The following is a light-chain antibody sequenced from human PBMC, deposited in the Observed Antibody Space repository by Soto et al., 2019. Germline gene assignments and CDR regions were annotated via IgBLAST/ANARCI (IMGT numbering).Light chain of an antibody. V-gene: IGKV1-5*03. CDR3: QQYNTYWT. CDR2: KAS. Sequence: IQLTQSPSSLSASVGDRVTITCRASQSISSWLAWYQQKPGKAPNLLIYKASSLESGVPSRFSGSGSGTEFTLTISGLQPDDFATYYCQQYNTYWTFGQGTKVDIK. CDR1: QSISSW. J-gene: IGKJ1*01.